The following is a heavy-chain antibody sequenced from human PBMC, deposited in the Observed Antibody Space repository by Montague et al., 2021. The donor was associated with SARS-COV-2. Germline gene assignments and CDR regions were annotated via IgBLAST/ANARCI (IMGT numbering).Heavy chain of an antibody. CDR3: ARDGERVAVGYYFDS. Sequence: SLRLSCAASGFTFSSYWMYWVRQAPGKGLVWVSYISSDGSRRRYADSVKGRFTISRDNAKNTLYLQMNSLRAEDTAVYYCARDGERVAVGYYFDSWGQGTLVTASS. D-gene: IGHD2-2*03. CDR2: ISSDGSRR. CDR1: GFTFSSYW. V-gene: IGHV3-74*01. J-gene: IGHJ4*02.